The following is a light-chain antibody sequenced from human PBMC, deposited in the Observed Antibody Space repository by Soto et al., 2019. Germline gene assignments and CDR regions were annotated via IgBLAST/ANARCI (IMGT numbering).Light chain of an antibody. CDR1: QSFSGSY. CDR3: QQRSNWPRIT. V-gene: IGKV3-11*01. Sequence: EIVMTQSPVTLSVSPGERATLSCRASQSFSGSYLAWYQQKAGQAPRLLIYDASNRATGIPARFSGSGSGTDFTLTISSLEPEDFAVYYCQQRSNWPRITFGQGTRLEI. CDR2: DAS. J-gene: IGKJ5*01.